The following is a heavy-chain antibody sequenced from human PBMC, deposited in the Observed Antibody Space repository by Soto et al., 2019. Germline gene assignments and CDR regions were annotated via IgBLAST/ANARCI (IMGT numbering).Heavy chain of an antibody. CDR2: IYYSGST. D-gene: IGHD3-3*01. Sequence: PSETLSLTCTVSGGSISSYYWSWIRQPPGKGLEWIGYIYYSGSTNYNPSLKSRVTISVDTSKNQFSLKLSSVTAADTAVYYCARESRNYDFWSGYYTYYFDYWGQGTLVTVSS. J-gene: IGHJ4*02. V-gene: IGHV4-59*01. CDR1: GGSISSYY. CDR3: ARESRNYDFWSGYYTYYFDY.